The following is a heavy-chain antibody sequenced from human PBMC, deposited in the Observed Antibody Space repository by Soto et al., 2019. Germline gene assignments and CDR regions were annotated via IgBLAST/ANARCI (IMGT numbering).Heavy chain of an antibody. J-gene: IGHJ4*01. CDR2: ISAYNGST. Sequence: QVQLVQSGAEVKKPGASVKVSCKASGYSFTSYSISWVRHAPGQGLEWMGWISAYNGSTKYGQKLQGRVTMTTDASTSTADMELRCLRSDDTAVYYCARDLALALIDYWGDGALVTVSS. V-gene: IGHV1-18*01. CDR1: GYSFTSYS. CDR3: ARDLALALIDY. D-gene: IGHD6-19*01.